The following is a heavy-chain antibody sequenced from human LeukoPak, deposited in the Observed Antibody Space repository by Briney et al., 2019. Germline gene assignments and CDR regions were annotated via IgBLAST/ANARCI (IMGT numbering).Heavy chain of an antibody. D-gene: IGHD3-16*01. CDR3: AKSYDYVWGSYFAPLDY. CDR2: ISGGGGDT. Sequence: GGSLRLSCAASGFTFSSYAMNWVRQAPGKGLEWVSGISGGGGDTYYSDSVKGRFAISRDNSKNTLYLQMNSLRAGDTAVYYCAKSYDYVWGSYFAPLDYWGQGTLVTVSS. CDR1: GFTFSSYA. V-gene: IGHV3-23*01. J-gene: IGHJ4*02.